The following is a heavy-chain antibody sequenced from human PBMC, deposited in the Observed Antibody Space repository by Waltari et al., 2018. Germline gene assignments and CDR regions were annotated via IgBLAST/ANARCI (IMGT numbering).Heavy chain of an antibody. D-gene: IGHD3-22*01. CDR2: ISGSGGGT. Sequence: EVQLLESGGGLVQPGRSLSLSCAASGFTFSSYAMTWVRPAPGKGLGGVSVISGSGGGTEYADSVKGRFTISRDNFNKMLYLEMSNLRVEDTAVYYCAKSRPYYYDSSDPPIDYWGQGTLVTVSS. V-gene: IGHV3-23*01. J-gene: IGHJ4*02. CDR3: AKSRPYYYDSSDPPIDY. CDR1: GFTFSSYA.